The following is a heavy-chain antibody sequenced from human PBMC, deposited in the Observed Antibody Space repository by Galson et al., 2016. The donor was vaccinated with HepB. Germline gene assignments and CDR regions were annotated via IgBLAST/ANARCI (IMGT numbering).Heavy chain of an antibody. D-gene: IGHD4/OR15-4a*01. Sequence: SLRLSCAASGFTFSDHCMDWVRQAPGKGLEWVGRSRNKANSYTTEYAASVKGRFTISRDDSESSLYLQMNSLKTEDTAVYYCARVRAESYFDYWGQGTLVTVSS. V-gene: IGHV3-72*01. CDR1: GFTFSDHC. CDR2: SRNKANSYTT. J-gene: IGHJ4*02. CDR3: ARVRAESYFDY.